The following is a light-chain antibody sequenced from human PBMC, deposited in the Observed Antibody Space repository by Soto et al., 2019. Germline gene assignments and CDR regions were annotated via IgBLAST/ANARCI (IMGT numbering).Light chain of an antibody. CDR3: QQYERYPLT. V-gene: IGKV1-5*01. CDR1: QNIYKW. J-gene: IGKJ4*01. CDR2: EAA. Sequence: DIQMTQSPSTLSASIGDRVTITCRASQNIYKWLAWYQQKPQKAPKLLIFEAAALETGVSPRFSGSGSGTEFTLTISSLQPDDFATYYCQQYERYPLTFCGGTKVE.